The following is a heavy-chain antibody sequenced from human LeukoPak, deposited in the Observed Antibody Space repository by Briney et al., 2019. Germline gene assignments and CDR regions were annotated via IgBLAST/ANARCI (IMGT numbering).Heavy chain of an antibody. CDR1: GGSLCSGSYY. CDR3: ARDRVVRGGNAFDI. CDR2: IYYSGGT. V-gene: IGHV4-61*01. Sequence: SETLSLTCTVSGGSLCSGSYYGRWIRQPPGKGLEWIGNIYYSGGTNCNPSLKSRVTISVDTSKNQFTLKLSSMTAADTAVYYCARDRVVRGGNAFDIWGQGTMVTVSS. J-gene: IGHJ3*02. D-gene: IGHD3-10*01.